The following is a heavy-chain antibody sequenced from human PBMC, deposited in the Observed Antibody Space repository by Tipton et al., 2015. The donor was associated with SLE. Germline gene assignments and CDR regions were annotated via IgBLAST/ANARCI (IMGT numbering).Heavy chain of an antibody. D-gene: IGHD2-21*02. CDR1: GGSFSGYY. J-gene: IGHJ6*03. V-gene: IGHV4-34*01. CDR3: ARGLSSLVGFSCYFSMAA. Sequence: LSLTCAVYGGSFSGYYWSWIRQPPGKGLEWIGEINHSGRTTYNPSLKSRVPISIDPSKNQFSLKLSSVTAADTAVYYCARGLSSLVGFSCYFSMAAWARGATVSVSS. CDR2: INHSGRT.